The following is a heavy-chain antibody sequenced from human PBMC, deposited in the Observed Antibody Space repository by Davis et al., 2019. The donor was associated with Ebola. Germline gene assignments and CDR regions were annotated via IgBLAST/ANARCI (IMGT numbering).Heavy chain of an antibody. J-gene: IGHJ4*02. CDR2: MYYSGIT. D-gene: IGHD3-22*01. V-gene: IGHV4-59*01. CDR1: GGSISSYY. Sequence: SETLSLTCTVSGGSISSYYWNWIRQPPGKGLEWIGYMYYSGITDYNPSLRSRVTVSVDTSKNQFSLRLTPVTAADTAVYYCAGQDRGLGYWGQGTLVTVSS. CDR3: AGQDRGLGY.